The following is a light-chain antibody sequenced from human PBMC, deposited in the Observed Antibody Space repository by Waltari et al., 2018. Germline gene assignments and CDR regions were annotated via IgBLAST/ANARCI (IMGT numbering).Light chain of an antibody. V-gene: IGLV2-11*01. J-gene: IGLJ2*01. CDR1: SSDVGIYNF. CDR2: AVS. Sequence: HSALTQPRSVSGSPGQSVAISCTGTSSDVGIYNFVSWYQQHPGKVPKLIIYAVSQRPAGVPARFSGSKSGNTASLTISGRQADDEADYYCLSCAANDICVFGGGTQLTV. CDR3: LSCAANDICV.